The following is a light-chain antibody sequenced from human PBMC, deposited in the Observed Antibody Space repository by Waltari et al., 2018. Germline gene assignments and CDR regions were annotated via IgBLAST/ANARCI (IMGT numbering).Light chain of an antibody. Sequence: DIVMTHSPVSLAVSLGERAHLSCTATQSILHSSNNYNYLAWDQQKPDQPPTLLIYLASTRESGGPDRFRGRGAWTDFTLTVSSLQAEDVALYYCQQYYTSPYTFGQGTKLEIK. CDR1: QSILHSSNNYNY. V-gene: IGKV4-1*01. J-gene: IGKJ2*01. CDR2: LAS. CDR3: QQYYTSPYT.